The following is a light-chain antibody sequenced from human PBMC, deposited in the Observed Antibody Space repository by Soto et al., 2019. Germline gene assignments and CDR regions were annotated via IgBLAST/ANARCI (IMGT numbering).Light chain of an antibody. J-gene: IGLJ1*01. CDR3: SSYTNINTRACV. CDR1: SSDAGGFGY. Sequence: QSALTQPPSASGSPGQSVTISCTGTSSDAGGFGYVSWHQQHPGKAPKVIIYEVTKRPSGVPERFSGSKSGNTASLTVAGLQADDEADYYCSSYTNINTRACVFGTGTKVTVL. CDR2: EVT. V-gene: IGLV2-8*01.